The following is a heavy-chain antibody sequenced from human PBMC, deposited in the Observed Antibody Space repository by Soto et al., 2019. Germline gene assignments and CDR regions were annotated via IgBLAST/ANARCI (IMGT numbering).Heavy chain of an antibody. V-gene: IGHV3-21*01. CDR1: GFTFSRYS. CDR2: ISSSSSYI. CDR3: ARMDWGSYY. D-gene: IGHD7-27*01. Sequence: EVQLVESGGGLVKPGGSLRLSCAASGFTFSRYSLNWVRQAPGKGLEWVSSISSSSSYIYYADSVKGRFTISRDNAKNALYLQMNSLRAEDTAVEYCARMDWGSYYWGQGTLVTVSP. J-gene: IGHJ4*02.